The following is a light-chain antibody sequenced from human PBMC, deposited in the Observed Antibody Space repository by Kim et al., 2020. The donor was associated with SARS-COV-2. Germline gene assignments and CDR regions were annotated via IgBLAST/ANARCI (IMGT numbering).Light chain of an antibody. J-gene: IGLJ2*01. CDR3: CSYAGSYTLV. CDR1: SSDVGGYNY. Sequence: GQSVTISCTGTSSDVGGYNYVSWYQQHPGKALKLMIYDVSKRPSGVPDRFSGSKSGNTASLTISGLQAEDEADYYCCSYAGSYTLVFGGGTQLTVL. V-gene: IGLV2-11*01. CDR2: DVS.